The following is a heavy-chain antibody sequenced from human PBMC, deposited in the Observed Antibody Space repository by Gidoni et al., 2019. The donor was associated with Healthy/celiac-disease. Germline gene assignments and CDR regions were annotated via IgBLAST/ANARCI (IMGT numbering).Heavy chain of an antibody. CDR1: GFTFSSYA. D-gene: IGHD3-3*01. CDR3: ARDRGRGITIFGVVES. J-gene: IGHJ4*02. V-gene: IGHV3-30-3*01. Sequence: QVQLVESGGGVVQPGRSLRLSCAASGFTFSSYAMHWVRQAPGKGLEWVAVISYDGSNKYYADSVKGRFTISRDNSKNTLYLQMNSLRAEDTAVYYCARDRGRGITIFGVVESWGQGTLVTVSS. CDR2: ISYDGSNK.